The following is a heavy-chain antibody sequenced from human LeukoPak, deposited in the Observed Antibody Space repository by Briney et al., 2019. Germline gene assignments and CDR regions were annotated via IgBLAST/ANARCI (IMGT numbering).Heavy chain of an antibody. CDR3: ARSDSSGYYVFGVYFDY. Sequence: ASVKVSCKASGYTFTGYYMHWVRQAPGQGLEWMGWINPNSGGTNYAQKFQGRVTMTRDTSISTAYMELSRLRSDDTAVYYCARSDSSGYYVFGVYFDYWGRGTLVTVSS. J-gene: IGHJ4*02. CDR2: INPNSGGT. V-gene: IGHV1-2*02. D-gene: IGHD3-22*01. CDR1: GYTFTGYY.